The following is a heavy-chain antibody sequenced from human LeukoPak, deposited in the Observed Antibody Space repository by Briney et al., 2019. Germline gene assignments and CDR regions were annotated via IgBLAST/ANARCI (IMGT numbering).Heavy chain of an antibody. Sequence: GASVKVSCKASGGTFSSYAISWVRQAPGQGLEWMGGIIPIFGTANYAQKFQGRVTITADESTSTAYMELSSLRSDDTAVYYCAKAKTIVGTFGFDYWGQGTLVTVSS. CDR1: GGTFSSYA. D-gene: IGHD2/OR15-2a*01. J-gene: IGHJ4*02. CDR2: IIPIFGTA. V-gene: IGHV1-69*13. CDR3: AKAKTIVGTFGFDY.